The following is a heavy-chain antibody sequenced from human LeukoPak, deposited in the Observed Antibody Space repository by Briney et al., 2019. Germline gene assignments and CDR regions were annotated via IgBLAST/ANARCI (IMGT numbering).Heavy chain of an antibody. V-gene: IGHV3-7*01. Sequence: GGSLRLSCEASGFTLSTYWMNWVRQVPGKGLDWVANINPDGSGKRYVDSVKGRFTIARGNADNPLSLQMNSLRAEDTAVYYCASWGAGGNSWGQGTLVTVSS. D-gene: IGHD3-16*01. J-gene: IGHJ4*02. CDR2: INPDGSGK. CDR3: ASWGAGGNS. CDR1: GFTLSTYW.